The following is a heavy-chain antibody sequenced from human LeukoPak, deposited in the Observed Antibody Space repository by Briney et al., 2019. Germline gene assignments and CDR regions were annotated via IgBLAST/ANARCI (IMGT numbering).Heavy chain of an antibody. CDR3: ARSSSGYGIFDC. V-gene: IGHV3-23*01. CDR1: GFTFSSYA. J-gene: IGHJ4*02. Sequence: GGSLRLSCAASGFTFSSYAMSWVRQAPEKGLEWVATISGSGGGTYYADSMKGRFTISRDSSKNTLYLQMSSLRAEDTAVYYCARSSSGYGIFDCWGQGTLVTVSS. D-gene: IGHD3-22*01. CDR2: ISGSGGGT.